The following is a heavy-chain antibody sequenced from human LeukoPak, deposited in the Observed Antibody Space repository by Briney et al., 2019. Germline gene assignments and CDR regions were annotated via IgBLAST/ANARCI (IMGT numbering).Heavy chain of an antibody. CDR3: ARHLYKVHHFDF. CDR2: IYYSGST. CDR1: GGSISSYY. V-gene: IGHV4-59*08. D-gene: IGHD1-14*01. J-gene: IGHJ4*02. Sequence: SETLSLTCTVSGGSISSYYWSWIRQPPGKGLEWIGYIYYSGSTNYNPSLKSRVTISVDTSKNQFSLKLSSVTAADAAVYYCARHLYKVHHFDFWGQGTLVTVSS.